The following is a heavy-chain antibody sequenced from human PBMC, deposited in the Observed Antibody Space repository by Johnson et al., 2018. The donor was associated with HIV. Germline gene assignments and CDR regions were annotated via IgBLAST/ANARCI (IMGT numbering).Heavy chain of an antibody. V-gene: IGHV3-30-3*01. CDR3: ARDIGIAACRLNAFDI. J-gene: IGHJ3*02. CDR2: ISFDGSNK. CDR1: GFTFSGFE. D-gene: IGHD6-13*01. Sequence: QVQFVESGGGVVQPGRSLRLSCAASGFTFSGFEMHWVRQSPGKGLEWVAGISFDGSNKHYGDSVKGRFTISRDNSKNTLYLQVNSLRAEDTAVYYCARDIGIAACRLNAFDIWGQGTMVTVSS.